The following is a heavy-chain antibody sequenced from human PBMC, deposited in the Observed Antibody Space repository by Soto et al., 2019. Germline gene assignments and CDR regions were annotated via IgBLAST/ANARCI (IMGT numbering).Heavy chain of an antibody. D-gene: IGHD3-10*01. CDR1: GFTFSSYA. CDR2: ISGSGGST. V-gene: IGHV3-23*01. J-gene: IGHJ6*02. Sequence: PGGSLRLSCAASGFTFSSYAMSWVRQAPGKGLEWVSAISGSGGSTYYADSVKGRFTITRDMSTSTAYMELSSLRSEDTAVYYCAADRVYGFGELIGYYYYYGMDVWGQGTTVTVSS. CDR3: AADRVYGFGELIGYYYYYGMDV.